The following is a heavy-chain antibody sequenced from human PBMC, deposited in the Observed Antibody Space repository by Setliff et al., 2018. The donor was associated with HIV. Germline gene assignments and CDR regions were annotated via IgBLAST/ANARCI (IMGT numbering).Heavy chain of an antibody. Sequence: SETLSLTCDVSGYSINNIHYWGWIRQPPGKGLECLGNIYDGGTTYHNPSLKVRVTISIDTSKAQFSLKLISVTAADTAVYYCVRRDVSFLFGQFDSWGQGILVTVSS. CDR3: VRRDVSFLFGQFDS. CDR2: IYDGGTT. V-gene: IGHV4-38-2*01. D-gene: IGHD3-10*02. J-gene: IGHJ4*02. CDR1: GYSINNIHY.